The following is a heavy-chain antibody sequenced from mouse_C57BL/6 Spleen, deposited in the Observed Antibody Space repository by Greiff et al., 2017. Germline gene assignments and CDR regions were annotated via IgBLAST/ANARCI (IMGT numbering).Heavy chain of an antibody. CDR1: GFTFSDYY. Sequence: EVKLVESEGGLVQPGSSMKLSCTASGFTFSDYYMAWVRQVPEKGLEWVANINYDGSSTYYLDSLKSRFIISRDNAKNILYLQMSSLKSEDTATYYCARDGNGYDVGWFAYWGQGTLVTVSA. CDR2: INYDGSST. J-gene: IGHJ3*01. D-gene: IGHD2-2*01. CDR3: ARDGNGYDVGWFAY. V-gene: IGHV5-16*01.